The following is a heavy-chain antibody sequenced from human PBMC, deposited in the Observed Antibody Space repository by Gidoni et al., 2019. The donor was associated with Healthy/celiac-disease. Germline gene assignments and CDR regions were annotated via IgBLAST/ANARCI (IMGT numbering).Heavy chain of an antibody. Sequence: QVQLPESGPGLVKPSGTLSLTCAVSGGSIRSSNWWRWVRQPPGKGLEWIGEIYHSGSTNYNPSLKSRVTISVDKSKNQFSLKLSSVTAADTAVYYCARGPPFVAAAGSKGPATGGYCYYGMDVWGQGTTVTVSS. J-gene: IGHJ6*02. CDR2: IYHSGST. V-gene: IGHV4-4*02. CDR3: ARGPPFVAAAGSKGPATGGYCYYGMDV. D-gene: IGHD6-13*01. CDR1: GGSIRSSNW.